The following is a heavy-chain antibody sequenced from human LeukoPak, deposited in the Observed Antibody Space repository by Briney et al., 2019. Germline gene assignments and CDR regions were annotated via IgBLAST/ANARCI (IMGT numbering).Heavy chain of an antibody. V-gene: IGHV3-49*04. Sequence: GGSLRLSCTASGFTFGDYAMSWVRQAPGKGLEWVGFIRSKAYGGTTEYAASVKGRFTILRDDSKSIAYLQMNSLKTEDTAVYYCTRGPESDFWSGYSPFDYWDQGTLVTVSS. CDR3: TRGPESDFWSGYSPFDY. D-gene: IGHD3-3*01. CDR1: GFTFGDYA. J-gene: IGHJ4*02. CDR2: IRSKAYGGTT.